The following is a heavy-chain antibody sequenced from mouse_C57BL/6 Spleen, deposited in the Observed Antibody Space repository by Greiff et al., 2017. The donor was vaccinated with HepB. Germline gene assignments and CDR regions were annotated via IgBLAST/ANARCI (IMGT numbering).Heavy chain of an antibody. J-gene: IGHJ1*03. CDR2: IYPGDGDT. D-gene: IGHD2-2*01. Sequence: QVHVKQSGPELVKPGASVKISCKASGYAFSSSWMNWVKQRPGKGLEWIGRIYPGDGDTNYNGKFKGKATLTADKSSSTAYMQLSSLTSGDSAVYFCARMGYENWYFDVWGTGTTVTVSS. CDR3: ARMGYENWYFDV. CDR1: GYAFSSSW. V-gene: IGHV1-82*01.